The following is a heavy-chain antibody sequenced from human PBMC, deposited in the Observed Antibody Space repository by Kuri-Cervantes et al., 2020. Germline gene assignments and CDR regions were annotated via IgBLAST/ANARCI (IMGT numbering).Heavy chain of an antibody. V-gene: IGHV3-13*01. CDR3: ARAHTSSRYYDFRSGYYYGMDV. J-gene: IGHJ6*02. CDR1: GFTFSSYD. CDR2: IGTAGDT. Sequence: GESLKISCAASGFTFSSYDMHWVRQATGKGLEWVSAIGTAGDTYYPGSVKGRFTISRENAKNSLYLQMNSLRAGDTAVYYCARAHTSSRYYDFRSGYYYGMDVWGRGTTVTVSS. D-gene: IGHD3-3*01.